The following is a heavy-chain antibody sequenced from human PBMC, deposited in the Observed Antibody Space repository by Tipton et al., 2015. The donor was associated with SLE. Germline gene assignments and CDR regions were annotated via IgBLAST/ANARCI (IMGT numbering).Heavy chain of an antibody. CDR3: ARMGTYYYYGMDV. CDR2: VHYSGST. V-gene: IGHV4-59*01. D-gene: IGHD1-1*01. Sequence: TLSLTCSVSGDSISNYYWSWIRQPPGKGLEWIGFVHYSGSTHYNPSLKSRVTISVDTSKKQFSLRLSSVTAADTAVYYCARMGTYYYYGMDVWGRGTTVTVSS. J-gene: IGHJ6*02. CDR1: GDSISNYY.